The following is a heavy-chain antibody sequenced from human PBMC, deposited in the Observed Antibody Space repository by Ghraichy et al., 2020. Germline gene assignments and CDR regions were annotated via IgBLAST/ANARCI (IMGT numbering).Heavy chain of an antibody. J-gene: IGHJ4*02. CDR2: ISAYNGNT. CDR3: ARGGYSGYDYPGYYFDY. V-gene: IGHV1-18*01. D-gene: IGHD5-12*01. CDR1: GYTFTSYG. Sequence: ASVKVSCKASGYTFTSYGISWVRQAPGQGLEWMGWISAYNGNTNYAQKLQGRVTMTTDTSTSTAYMELRSLRSDDTAVYYCARGGYSGYDYPGYYFDYWGQGTLVTVSS.